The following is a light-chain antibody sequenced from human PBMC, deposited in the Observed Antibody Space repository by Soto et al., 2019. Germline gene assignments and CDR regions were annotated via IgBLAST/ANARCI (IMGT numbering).Light chain of an antibody. Sequence: EIVLTQSPGTLSLSPGERATLSCRASQSVSSSYLAWYQQKPGQAPRLLMYGASSRATGIPDRFSGSGSGTDFTLTISRLEPEDFAGYYCQQYGRLPFTFGPGTKVDIK. CDR3: QQYGRLPFT. CDR1: QSVSSSY. J-gene: IGKJ3*01. CDR2: GAS. V-gene: IGKV3-20*01.